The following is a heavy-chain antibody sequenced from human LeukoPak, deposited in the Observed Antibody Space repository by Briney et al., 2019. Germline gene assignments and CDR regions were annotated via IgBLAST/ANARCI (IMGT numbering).Heavy chain of an antibody. CDR1: GGSISSSSYY. V-gene: IGHV4-39*01. D-gene: IGHD3-9*01. CDR3: ARQTGYYYYYYMGV. Sequence: SPSETLSLTCTVSGGSISSSSYYWGWIRQPPGKGLEWIGSIYYSGSTYYNPSLKSRVTISVDTSKNQFSLKLSSVTAADTAVYYCARQTGYYYYYYMGVWGKGTTVTISS. CDR2: IYYSGST. J-gene: IGHJ6*03.